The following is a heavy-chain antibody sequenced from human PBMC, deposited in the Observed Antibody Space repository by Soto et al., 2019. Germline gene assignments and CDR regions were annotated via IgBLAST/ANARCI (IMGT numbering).Heavy chain of an antibody. Sequence: QLQLQESGPGLVKPSETLSLTCTVSGGSISSRSYYWGWIRQHPGKGLEWIGSIYYSGSTYYNPSLKSRVTISVDTSKNQFSLKLSSVTAADTAVYYCAREGRQQLVPWGQGTLVTVSS. V-gene: IGHV4-39*02. CDR2: IYYSGST. J-gene: IGHJ5*02. CDR1: GGSISSRSYY. D-gene: IGHD6-13*01. CDR3: AREGRQQLVP.